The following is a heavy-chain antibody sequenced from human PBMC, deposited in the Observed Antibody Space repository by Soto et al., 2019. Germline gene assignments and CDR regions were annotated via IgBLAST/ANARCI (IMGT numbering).Heavy chain of an antibody. CDR3: ARDMSGDYDILTGYRSTPDDY. J-gene: IGHJ4*02. CDR2: IYSGGST. CDR1: GFTVSSNY. D-gene: IGHD3-9*01. Sequence: EVQLVESGGGLVQPGGSLRLSCAASGFTVSSNYMSWVRQAPGKGLEWVSVIYSGGSTYYADSVKGRFTISRDNSKNTLYLQMNSLRAEDTVVYYCARDMSGDYDILTGYRSTPDDYWGQGTLVTVSS. V-gene: IGHV3-66*01.